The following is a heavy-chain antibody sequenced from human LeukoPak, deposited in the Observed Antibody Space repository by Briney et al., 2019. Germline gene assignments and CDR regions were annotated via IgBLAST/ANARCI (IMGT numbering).Heavy chain of an antibody. CDR3: ARDLTPGAPDYFDY. D-gene: IGHD3-9*01. Sequence: GWSLTLSCATSGFTFGSYAMHWVRQAPGKGLEWVAVIAHDETNRFYADSVRGRFIISRDNSMNTLYLRMNSLRPEDTAVYFCARDLTPGAPDYFDYWGQGTLVTVSS. CDR2: IAHDETNR. J-gene: IGHJ4*02. V-gene: IGHV3-30*04. CDR1: GFTFGSYA.